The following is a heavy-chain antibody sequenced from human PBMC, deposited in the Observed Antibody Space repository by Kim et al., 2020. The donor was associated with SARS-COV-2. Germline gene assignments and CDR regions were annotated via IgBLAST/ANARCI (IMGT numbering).Heavy chain of an antibody. V-gene: IGHV3-11*06. CDR1: GFTFSDYY. Sequence: GGSLRLSCAASGFTFSDYYMSWIRQAPGKGLEWVSYISSSSSYTNYADSVKGRFTISRDNAKNSLYLQMNSLRAEDTAVYYCARDFTAAAGENYYYYGMDVWGQGTTVTVSS. J-gene: IGHJ6*02. D-gene: IGHD6-13*01. CDR3: ARDFTAAAGENYYYYGMDV. CDR2: ISSSSSYT.